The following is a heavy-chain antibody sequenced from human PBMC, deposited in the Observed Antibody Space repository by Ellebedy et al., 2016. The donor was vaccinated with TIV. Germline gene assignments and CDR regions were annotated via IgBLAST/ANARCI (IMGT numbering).Heavy chain of an antibody. J-gene: IGHJ6*02. V-gene: IGHV3-33*01. D-gene: IGHD6-6*01. CDR1: GFTFSDYG. CDR3: ARRIAARPGYYYGMDV. Sequence: GESLKISCAASGFTFSDYGMHWVRQAPGKGLEWVAAIWYDGSHKYHADSVKGRFTISRDNSKNKLYLQMNSLRAEDTAVYYCARRIAARPGYYYGMDVWGRGTTVTVSS. CDR2: IWYDGSHK.